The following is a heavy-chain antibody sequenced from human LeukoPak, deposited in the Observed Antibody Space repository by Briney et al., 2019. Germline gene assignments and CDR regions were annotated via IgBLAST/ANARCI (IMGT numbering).Heavy chain of an antibody. Sequence: GGSLRLSCAASGFGFSDCEMSWFRQAPGKGLEWVSVIYSGGSTYYADSVKGRFTISRDNSKNTLYLQMNSLRAEDTAVYYCARYSSGNFDYWGQGTLVTVSS. CDR2: IYSGGST. V-gene: IGHV3-53*01. J-gene: IGHJ4*02. CDR3: ARYSSGNFDY. D-gene: IGHD3-22*01. CDR1: GFGFSDCE.